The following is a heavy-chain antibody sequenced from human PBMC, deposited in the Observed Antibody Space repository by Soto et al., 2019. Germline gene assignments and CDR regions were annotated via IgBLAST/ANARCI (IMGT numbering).Heavy chain of an antibody. Sequence: QLQLQESGPGLVKPSETLSLTCTVSGGSISSSSYYWGWIRQPPGKGLEWIGSIYYSGSTYYNPSLKSRVTISVDTSKNQFSLKLSSVTAADTAVYYCARHRDREIAAAGIGGNWFDPWGQGTLVTVSS. CDR2: IYYSGST. V-gene: IGHV4-39*01. D-gene: IGHD6-13*01. J-gene: IGHJ5*02. CDR3: ARHRDREIAAAGIGGNWFDP. CDR1: GGSISSSSYY.